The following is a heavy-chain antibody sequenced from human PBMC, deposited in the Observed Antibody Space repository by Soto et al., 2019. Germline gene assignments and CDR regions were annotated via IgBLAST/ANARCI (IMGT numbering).Heavy chain of an antibody. D-gene: IGHD3-16*01. Sequence: QLQLQESGPGLVRPSETLSLTCTVSGGSISSSGYYWGWIRQPPGKGLEWIAGIYYSESTYYNPSLNIRVTISVDTSMTQCSLKASSVAAADTAVYYCARDYVGKIFDYWGQGTLVTVSS. V-gene: IGHV4-39*02. CDR2: IYYSEST. CDR1: GGSISSSGYY. CDR3: ARDYVGKIFDY. J-gene: IGHJ4*02.